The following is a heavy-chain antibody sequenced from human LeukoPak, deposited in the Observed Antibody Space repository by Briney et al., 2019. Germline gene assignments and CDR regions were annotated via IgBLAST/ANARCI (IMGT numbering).Heavy chain of an antibody. CDR2: ISGYNGNT. J-gene: IGHJ6*03. D-gene: IGHD2-8*01. CDR1: GYTFTSYG. CDR3: ARVMGGYYYYMDV. Sequence: GASVKVSCKASGYTFTSYGISWVRQAPGQGLEWMGWISGYNGNTNYAQKLQGRLPMTTDTSMSTAYMALRSLRSDDTAVYYCARVMGGYYYYMDVWGKGTTVTVSS. V-gene: IGHV1-18*01.